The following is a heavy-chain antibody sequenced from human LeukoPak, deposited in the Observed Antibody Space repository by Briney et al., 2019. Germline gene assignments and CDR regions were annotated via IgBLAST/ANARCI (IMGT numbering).Heavy chain of an antibody. CDR3: ARTRTYGSGSYYQSLGLGYFDY. D-gene: IGHD3-10*01. CDR1: GYTLTELS. CDR2: FDPEDGET. Sequence: PWAAVKVSCKVSGYTLTELSMHWVRQAPGKGLEWMGGFDPEDGETIYAQKFQGRVTMTEDTSTDTAYMELSSLRSEDTAVYYCARTRTYGSGSYYQSLGLGYFDYWGQGTLVTVSS. J-gene: IGHJ4*02. V-gene: IGHV1-24*01.